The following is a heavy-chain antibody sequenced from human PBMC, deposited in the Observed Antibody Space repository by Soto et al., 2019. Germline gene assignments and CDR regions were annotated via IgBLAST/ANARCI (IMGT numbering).Heavy chain of an antibody. CDR1: GYSFTSYD. CDR3: AGVPASLDP. CDR2: LNTNSGRT. Sequence: ASVKVSCKASGYSFTSYDINWVRQAAGQGLEWMGWLNTNSGRTGYAQKFQGRVTMTMDTSSSTAYMELNSLRSDDTAVYYCAGVPASLDPWGQGTLVTVSS. J-gene: IGHJ5*02. V-gene: IGHV1-8*01.